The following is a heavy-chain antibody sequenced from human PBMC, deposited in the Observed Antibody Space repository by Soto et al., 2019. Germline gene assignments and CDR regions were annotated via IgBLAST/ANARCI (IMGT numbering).Heavy chain of an antibody. J-gene: IGHJ4*02. CDR3: ATAIAATGPADD. Sequence: QIHLVQSEAEVKKPGASVKVSCKASGSTFTSNGFTWVRQAPGQGLQWMGWIGAYNSNTNYARKFQGRVTMTTDTSTSTVFMELTSLTSDGTAVYYCATAIAATGPADDWGQGTLVTVSS. CDR1: GSTFTSNG. CDR2: IGAYNSNT. D-gene: IGHD6-13*01. V-gene: IGHV1-18*01.